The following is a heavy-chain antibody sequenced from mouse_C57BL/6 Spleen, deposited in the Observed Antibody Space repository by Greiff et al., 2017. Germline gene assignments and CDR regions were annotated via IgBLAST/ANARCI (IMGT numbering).Heavy chain of an antibody. CDR3: APYYYGSSSGYFDV. CDR1: GYAFSSSW. D-gene: IGHD1-1*01. Sequence: QVQLQQSGPELVKPGASVKISCKASGYAFSSSWMNWVKQRPGKGLEWIGRIYPGDGDTNYNGKFKGKATLTADKSSSTAYMQLSSLTSEDSAVYFCAPYYYGSSSGYFDVWGTGTTVTVSS. J-gene: IGHJ1*03. CDR2: IYPGDGDT. V-gene: IGHV1-82*01.